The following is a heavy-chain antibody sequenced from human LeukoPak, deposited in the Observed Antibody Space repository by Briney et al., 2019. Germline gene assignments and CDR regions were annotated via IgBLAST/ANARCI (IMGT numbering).Heavy chain of an antibody. CDR2: IYHSGST. J-gene: IGHJ5*02. Sequence: ASETLSLTCAVSGYSISSGYYWGWIRQPPGKGLEWIGSIYHSGSTYYNPSLKSRVTISVDTSKNQFSLKLSSVTAADTAVYYCARQRWGSRTGFDPWGQGTLVTVSS. V-gene: IGHV4-38-2*01. CDR1: GYSISSGYY. CDR3: ARQRWGSRTGFDP. D-gene: IGHD7-27*01.